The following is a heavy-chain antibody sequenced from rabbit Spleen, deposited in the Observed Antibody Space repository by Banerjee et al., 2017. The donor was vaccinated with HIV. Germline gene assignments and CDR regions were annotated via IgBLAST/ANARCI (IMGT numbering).Heavy chain of an antibody. V-gene: IGHV1S45*01. CDR1: GVSFSSSYW. CDR2: IYNGNGNT. Sequence: QEQLVESGGGLVQPGASLSLTCIASGVSFSSSYWICWVRQAPGKGLEWIGCIYNGNGNTYYASWAKGRFTVSKTSSTTVTLRMTSLTAADTATYFCAGGSSGGSSDSVPDWLDLWGQGTLVTVS. D-gene: IGHD8-1*01. CDR3: AGGSSGGSSDSVPDWLDL. J-gene: IGHJ5*01.